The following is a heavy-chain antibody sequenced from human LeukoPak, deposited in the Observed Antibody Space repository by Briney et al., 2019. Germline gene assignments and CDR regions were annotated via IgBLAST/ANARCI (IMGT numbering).Heavy chain of an antibody. CDR3: ASQRRLGYWSSTSCYYSNWFDP. Sequence: GASVKVSCKASGYTFTSYGISWVRQAPGQGLEGMGWISAYNGNTNYAQKLQGRVTMTTDTSTSTAYMELRSLRSDDSAVYYCASQRRLGYWSSTSCYYSNWFDPWGQGTLVTVSS. J-gene: IGHJ5*02. CDR1: GYTFTSYG. V-gene: IGHV1-18*01. D-gene: IGHD2-2*01. CDR2: ISAYNGNT.